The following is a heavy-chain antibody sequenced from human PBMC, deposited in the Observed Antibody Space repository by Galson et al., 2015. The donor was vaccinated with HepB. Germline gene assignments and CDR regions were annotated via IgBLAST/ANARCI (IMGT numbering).Heavy chain of an antibody. D-gene: IGHD6-19*01. CDR2: ISGSGGST. CDR3: AKHIAVVDAFDI. V-gene: IGHV3-23*01. CDR1: GFTFSSYA. J-gene: IGHJ3*02. Sequence: SLRLSCAASGFTFSSYAMSWVRQAPGKGLEWVSAISGSGGSTYYADSVKGRFTISRDNSKNTLYLQMNSLRAEDTAVYYCAKHIAVVDAFDIWGQGTMVTVSS.